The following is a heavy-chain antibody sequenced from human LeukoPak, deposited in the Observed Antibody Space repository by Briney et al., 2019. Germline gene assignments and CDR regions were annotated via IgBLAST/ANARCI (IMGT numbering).Heavy chain of an antibody. D-gene: IGHD3-3*01. CDR3: ARGSFDFWSGYYSNFDY. CDR2: IYYSGST. CDR1: GGSIRTSNFY. J-gene: IGHJ4*02. Sequence: PSETLSLTCTVSGGSIRTSNFYWGWIRQSPGKGLEWIGSIYYSGSTYYNPSLKSRVTISVDTSKNQFSLKVNSVTAADTAVYHCARGSFDFWSGYYSNFDYWGQGTLVTVSS. V-gene: IGHV4-39*01.